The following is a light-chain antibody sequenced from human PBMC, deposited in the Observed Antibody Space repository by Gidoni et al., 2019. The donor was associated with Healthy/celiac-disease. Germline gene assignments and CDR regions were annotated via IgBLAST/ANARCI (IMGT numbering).Light chain of an antibody. CDR1: KLGDKY. Sequence: SYELTQPPSASVSPGQPASITCSGDKLGDKYACWYQQKPGQSTVLVIYQDSKRPSGIPERFSGSNSGNTATLTISGTQAMDEADYYCQAWDSSIVVFGGGTKLTVL. J-gene: IGLJ2*01. V-gene: IGLV3-1*01. CDR3: QAWDSSIVV. CDR2: QDS.